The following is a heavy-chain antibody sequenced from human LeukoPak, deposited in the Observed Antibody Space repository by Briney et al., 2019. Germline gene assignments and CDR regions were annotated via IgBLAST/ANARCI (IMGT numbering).Heavy chain of an antibody. V-gene: IGHV3-7*01. Sequence: GGSLRLSCAASRFTFSSHWMSWVRQAPGKGLEWVANIKQDGSEKYYVDSVKGRFTISRDNAKNSLYLQMISLRVEDTAVYYCARGGYCSGGTCYTGDYWGQGTLVTVSS. D-gene: IGHD2-15*01. CDR2: IKQDGSEK. CDR1: RFTFSSHW. CDR3: ARGGYCSGGTCYTGDY. J-gene: IGHJ4*02.